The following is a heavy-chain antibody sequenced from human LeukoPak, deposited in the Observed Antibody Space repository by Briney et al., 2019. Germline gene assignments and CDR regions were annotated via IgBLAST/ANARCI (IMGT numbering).Heavy chain of an antibody. CDR2: IYYSGST. CDR1: GDPISTSSDY. D-gene: IGHD5-12*01. CDR3: AREYSAFDY. V-gene: IGHV4-61*08. J-gene: IGHJ4*02. Sequence: SETLSLTCTVSGDPISTSSDYKWTWIRQPPRKGLEWIGYIYYSGSTNYNPSLHSRVTISVDTSNNQFSLKLTSVTAADTAVYYCAREYSAFDYWGQGTLVTVSS.